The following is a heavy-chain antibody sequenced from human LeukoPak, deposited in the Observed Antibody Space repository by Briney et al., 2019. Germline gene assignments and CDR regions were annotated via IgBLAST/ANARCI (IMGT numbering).Heavy chain of an antibody. V-gene: IGHV4-59*11. D-gene: IGHD5-18*01. CDR3: ARAGYAYYSAMDV. J-gene: IGHJ6*02. CDR2: MYYSGST. Sequence: SETLSLTCTVSGGSISSHYWSWIRQPPGKGLEGMGYMYYSGSTRYNPWLKSRATIPLHTSKTQFPLWLTSVTAADPAVYYCARAGYAYYSAMDVWGQGTTVTVSS. CDR1: GGSISSHY.